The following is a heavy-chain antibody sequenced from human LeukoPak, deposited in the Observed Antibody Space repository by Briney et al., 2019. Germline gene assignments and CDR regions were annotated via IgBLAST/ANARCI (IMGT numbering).Heavy chain of an antibody. CDR2: MYYSGST. D-gene: IGHD6-13*01. V-gene: IGHV4-59*01. CDR1: GGSINYYY. CDR3: ARVVASAGTPYWFDP. J-gene: IGHJ5*02. Sequence: SETLSLTCTVSGGSINYYYWGWIRQPPGKGLEWIGYMYYSGSTDYNPSLKSRVTISVDTSKNQFSLKMSSVTAADTAVYYCARVVASAGTPYWFDPWGQGTLVTVSS.